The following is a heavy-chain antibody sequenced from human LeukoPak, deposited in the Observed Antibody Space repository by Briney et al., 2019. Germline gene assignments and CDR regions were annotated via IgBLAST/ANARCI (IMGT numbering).Heavy chain of an antibody. D-gene: IGHD2-2*02. CDR2: INAGNGNT. Sequence: ASVKVSCKASGGTFSSYAMHWVRQAPGQRLEWMGWINAGNGNTKYSQEFQGRVTITRDTSASTAYMELSSLRSEDMAVYYCARGKPAALPFDYWGQGTLVTVSS. J-gene: IGHJ4*02. CDR3: ARGKPAALPFDY. V-gene: IGHV1-3*03. CDR1: GGTFSSYA.